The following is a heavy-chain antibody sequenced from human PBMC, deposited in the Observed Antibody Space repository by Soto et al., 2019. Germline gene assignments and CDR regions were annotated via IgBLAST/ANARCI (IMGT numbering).Heavy chain of an antibody. CDR1: GGTFSSYS. V-gene: IGHV1-69*01. CDR3: ARGGGYSYGRNWFDP. J-gene: IGHJ5*02. CDR2: IIPIFRTA. Sequence: QVQLVQSGAEVKKPGSSVKVSCKASGGTFSSYSFSWLRQAPGQGLEWMGVIIPIFRTAHYAHNFQGRVTSTAADTATTAYMELSSLTSEDTAVYFCARGGGYSYGRNWFDPWGQGTLVTVSS. D-gene: IGHD5-12*01.